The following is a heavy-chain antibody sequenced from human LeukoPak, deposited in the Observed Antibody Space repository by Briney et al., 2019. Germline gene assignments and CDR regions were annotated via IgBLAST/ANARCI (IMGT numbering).Heavy chain of an antibody. Sequence: ASVKVSCKASGGTFSSYAISWVRQAPGQGLEWMGRIIPILGIANYAQKFQGRVTITADKSTSTAYMELSSLRSEDTAVYYCAREFPPVDTAFDYWGQGTLVTVSS. CDR2: IIPILGIA. J-gene: IGHJ4*02. CDR3: AREFPPVDTAFDY. CDR1: GGTFSSYA. V-gene: IGHV1-69*04. D-gene: IGHD5-18*01.